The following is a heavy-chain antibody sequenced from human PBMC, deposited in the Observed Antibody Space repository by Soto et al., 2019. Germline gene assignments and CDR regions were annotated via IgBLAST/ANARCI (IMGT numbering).Heavy chain of an antibody. D-gene: IGHD3-9*01. J-gene: IGHJ4*02. V-gene: IGHV4-30-4*01. CDR1: GGSISSGDYY. CDR3: ARGGNGYHILTGFSSHY. CDR2: IYYSGYT. Sequence: QVQLQESGPGLVKPSQTLSLTCTVSGGSISSGDYYWTWIRQPPGKGLEWIGYIYYSGYTYYNPSLKSRITISVDTSKNQFSLKLTSVTAAVTAVYFCARGGNGYHILTGFSSHYWGQGTLVTVSS.